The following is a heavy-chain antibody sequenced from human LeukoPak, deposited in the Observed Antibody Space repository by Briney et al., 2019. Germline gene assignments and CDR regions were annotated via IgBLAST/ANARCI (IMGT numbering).Heavy chain of an antibody. Sequence: SQTLSLTCTVSGGSISSGSYYWSWIRQPAGKGLEWIGRIYTSGSTNYNPSLKSRVTISVDTSKNQFSLKLSSVTAADTAVYYCARGPTMIRGGYYYYMDVWGKGTTVTISS. CDR3: ARGPTMIRGGYYYYMDV. CDR1: GGSISSGSYY. J-gene: IGHJ6*03. CDR2: IYTSGST. V-gene: IGHV4-61*02. D-gene: IGHD3-22*01.